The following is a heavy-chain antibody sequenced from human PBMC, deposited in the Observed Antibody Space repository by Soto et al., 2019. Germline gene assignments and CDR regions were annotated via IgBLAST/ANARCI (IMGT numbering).Heavy chain of an antibody. V-gene: IGHV1-8*01. Sequence: ASVKVSCKASGYTFTSYDINWVRQATGQGLEWMGWMNPNSGNTGYAQKFQGRVTMTRNTSISTAYMELSSPRSEDTAVYYCARGPQVLRYFDWLLPYYYYGMDVWGQGTTVTVSS. CDR1: GYTFTSYD. D-gene: IGHD3-9*01. CDR2: MNPNSGNT. CDR3: ARGPQVLRYFDWLLPYYYYGMDV. J-gene: IGHJ6*02.